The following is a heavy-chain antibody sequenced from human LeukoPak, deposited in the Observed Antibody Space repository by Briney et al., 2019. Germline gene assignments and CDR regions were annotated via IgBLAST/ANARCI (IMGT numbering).Heavy chain of an antibody. V-gene: IGHV3-7*01. D-gene: IGHD3-10*01. J-gene: IGHJ6*03. CDR3: AREGEGYYYYMDV. CDR2: IKQDGSEK. Sequence: GGSLRLSCAASGFTFSSYWMSWVRQAPGKGLEWVANIKQDGSEKYYVDSVKGRFTISRDNAKNSLYLQMNSLRAEDTAVYYCAREGEGYYYYMDVWGKGTTVTVSS. CDR1: GFTFSSYW.